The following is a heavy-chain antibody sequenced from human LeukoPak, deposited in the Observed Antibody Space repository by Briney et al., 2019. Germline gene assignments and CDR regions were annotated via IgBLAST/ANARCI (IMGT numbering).Heavy chain of an antibody. V-gene: IGHV3-9*01. J-gene: IGHJ4*02. CDR1: GFTFDDYA. CDR2: ISWNSDI. Sequence: PGGSLRLSCAASGFTFDDYAMHWVRQAPGKGLEWVSGISWNSDIGYADAVKGRFTISRDNAKNSLYLQMNSLRAEDTALYYCAKDGAYSSGYSVPSYFDYWGQGTLVTVSS. D-gene: IGHD3-22*01. CDR3: AKDGAYSSGYSVPSYFDY.